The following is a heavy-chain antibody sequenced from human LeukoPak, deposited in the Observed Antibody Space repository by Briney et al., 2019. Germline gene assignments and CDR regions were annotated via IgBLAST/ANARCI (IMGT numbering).Heavy chain of an antibody. J-gene: IGHJ4*02. V-gene: IGHV3-23*01. Sequence: GGSLRLSCAASGFTFSSYAMSWVRQAPGKGLEWVSAISGSGGSTYYADSVKGRFTISRDNSKNTLYLQMNSLRAEDTAVYYCAKDSLYDSSGYYQDDYFDYWGQGTLVTVSS. CDR2: ISGSGGST. D-gene: IGHD3-22*01. CDR3: AKDSLYDSSGYYQDDYFDY. CDR1: GFTFSSYA.